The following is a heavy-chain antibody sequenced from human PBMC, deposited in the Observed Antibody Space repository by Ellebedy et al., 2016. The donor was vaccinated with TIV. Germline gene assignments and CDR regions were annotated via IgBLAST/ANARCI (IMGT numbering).Heavy chain of an antibody. Sequence: GESLKISCAASGFSFRSYWMSWVRQAPGKGLEWVANINQDGSQKYYVDSVKGRFTISRDSAKNSLYLQMNSLRAEDTAIYYCATDGSYGDYRSPAHAFVLWGQGTLVTVSP. CDR3: ATDGSYGDYRSPAHAFVL. CDR2: INQDGSQK. J-gene: IGHJ3*01. D-gene: IGHD4-17*01. V-gene: IGHV3-7*03. CDR1: GFSFRSYW.